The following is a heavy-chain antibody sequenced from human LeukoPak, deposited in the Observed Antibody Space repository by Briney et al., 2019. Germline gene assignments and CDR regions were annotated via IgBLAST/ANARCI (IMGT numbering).Heavy chain of an antibody. Sequence: SETLSLTCVVSGDSINTYCWNWIRQPPGKGLEWIGSIFYSGNTYDNPSLKSRVTISVDTSKNQFSLKLNSVTAADTAVYYCARRVATVDSWGQGTLVTVSS. V-gene: IGHV4-39*01. CDR1: GDSINTYC. D-gene: IGHD5-12*01. CDR2: IFYSGNT. CDR3: ARRVATVDS. J-gene: IGHJ4*02.